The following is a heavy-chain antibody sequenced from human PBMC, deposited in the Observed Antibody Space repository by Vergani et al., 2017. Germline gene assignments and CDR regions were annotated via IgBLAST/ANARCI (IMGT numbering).Heavy chain of an antibody. CDR1: GFRFDDHA. V-gene: IGHV3-9*01. J-gene: IGHJ5*02. CDR3: AKSQPLYGIRYSWFDP. D-gene: IGHD2-21*01. CDR2: ISWSSESV. Sequence: EVQLVESGGGLVEPGRSLRLSCAASGFRFDDHAMHWVRQGPGKGLEWVAGISWSSESVGYADSVKGRFTISRDNAKNFLYLQMNNLRPEDTAVYYCAKSQPLYGIRYSWFDPWGQGTLVTVAS.